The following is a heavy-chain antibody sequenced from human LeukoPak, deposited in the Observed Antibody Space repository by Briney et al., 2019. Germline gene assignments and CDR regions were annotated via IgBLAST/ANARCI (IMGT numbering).Heavy chain of an antibody. Sequence: PSETLSLTCTVSGGSISSGGYYWSWIRQPPGKGLEWIGYIYYSGSTNYNPSLKSRVTISVDTSKNQFSLKLSSVTAADTAVYYCAKDGGQYFFDYWGQGTLVTVSS. CDR1: GGSISSGGYY. D-gene: IGHD2-15*01. J-gene: IGHJ4*02. CDR3: AKDGGQYFFDY. CDR2: IYYSGST. V-gene: IGHV4-61*08.